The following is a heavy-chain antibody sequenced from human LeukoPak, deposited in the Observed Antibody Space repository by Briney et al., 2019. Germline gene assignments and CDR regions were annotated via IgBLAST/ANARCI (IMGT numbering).Heavy chain of an antibody. CDR1: GFTFSGYA. CDR3: AKIPVSYSSGWSNFDY. V-gene: IGHV3-23*01. D-gene: IGHD6-19*01. J-gene: IGHJ4*02. CDR2: ISASGGST. Sequence: GGCLRLSCAASGFTFSGYAMSWVRQAPVKGLEWVSGISASGGSTYYADSVKGRFTISRDNSKNTLYLQMNSLRAEDTAVYYCAKIPVSYSSGWSNFDYWGQGTLVTVSS.